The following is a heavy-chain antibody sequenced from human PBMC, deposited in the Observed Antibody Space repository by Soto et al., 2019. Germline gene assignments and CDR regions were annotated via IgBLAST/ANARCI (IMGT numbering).Heavy chain of an antibody. J-gene: IGHJ4*02. CDR2: ISAYNGNI. V-gene: IGHV1-18*01. Sequence: ASVKVSCKASGYTFTNYGISWVRQAPGQGLEWMGWISAYNGNINYAQKLQGRVTMTTDTSTSTAYMELRSLRSDDTAVYYCARARCISTSCYAGIGYWGQGTLVTVSS. CDR1: GYTFTNYG. CDR3: ARARCISTSCYAGIGY. D-gene: IGHD2-2*01.